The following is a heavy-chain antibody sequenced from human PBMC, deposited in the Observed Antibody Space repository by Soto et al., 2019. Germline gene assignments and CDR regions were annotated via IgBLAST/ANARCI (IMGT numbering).Heavy chain of an antibody. Sequence: QVQLVQSGAEVKKPGPSVKVSCKASGYTFTGYYMHWVRQAPGQGLEWMGWINPNSGGTNYAQKFQSWVTMTRDTSISTAYMELRGLRSDVTAVYYCARSRHRQPGEGYWCDPWGQGTLVTVSS. CDR2: INPNSGGT. CDR1: GYTFTGYY. CDR3: ARSRHRQPGEGYWCDP. D-gene: IGHD2-21*01. V-gene: IGHV1-2*04. J-gene: IGHJ5*02.